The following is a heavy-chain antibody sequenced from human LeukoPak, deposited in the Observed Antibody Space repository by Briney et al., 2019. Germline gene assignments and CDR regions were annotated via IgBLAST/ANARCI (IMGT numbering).Heavy chain of an antibody. CDR1: GFTFSSYA. J-gene: IGHJ3*02. Sequence: PGGSLRLSCAASGFTFSSYAMSWVRQAPGKGLEWVSAISGSGGSTYYADSVKGRFTISRDNSKNTLYLQMNSLRAEDTAVYYCASTILAANDAFDIWGQGTMVTVSS. V-gene: IGHV3-23*01. CDR2: ISGSGGST. D-gene: IGHD6-13*01. CDR3: ASTILAANDAFDI.